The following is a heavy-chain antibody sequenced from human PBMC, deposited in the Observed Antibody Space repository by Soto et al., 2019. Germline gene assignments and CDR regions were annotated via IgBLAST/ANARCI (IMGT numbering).Heavy chain of an antibody. CDR2: IYYSGST. V-gene: IGHV4-59*08. D-gene: IGHD6-19*01. CDR3: ARPRISGWYQDDAFDI. Sequence: QVQLQESGPGLVKPSETLSLTCTVSGGSISSYYWSWIRQPPGKGLEWIGYIYYSGSTNYNPSLKSRVTISVDTSKNQFSLKLSSVTAADTAVYYCARPRISGWYQDDAFDIWGQWTMVTVSS. J-gene: IGHJ3*02. CDR1: GGSISSYY.